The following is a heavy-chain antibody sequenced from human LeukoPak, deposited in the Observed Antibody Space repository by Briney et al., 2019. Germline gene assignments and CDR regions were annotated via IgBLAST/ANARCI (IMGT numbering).Heavy chain of an antibody. CDR3: ATRRSGSHPYY. D-gene: IGHD1-26*01. CDR2: VFYSGST. Sequence: SKTLSLTCTVSGASVSSSSYYWEWIRQPPGKGLEWVGSVFYSGSTNYNPSLKSRVTMSVDTSKNQFSLGLSSLTATDTAVYYCATRRSGSHPYYWGQGTLVTVSS. J-gene: IGHJ4*02. CDR1: GASVSSSSYY. V-gene: IGHV4-39*01.